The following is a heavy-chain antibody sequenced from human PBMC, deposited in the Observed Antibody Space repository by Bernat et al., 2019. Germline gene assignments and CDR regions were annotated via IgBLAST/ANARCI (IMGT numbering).Heavy chain of an antibody. CDR3: TRHEATRDY. V-gene: IGHV3-73*02. CDR1: GFTFSGSA. CDR2: IRSKANSYAT. Sequence: EVQLVESGGGLVQPGGSLKLSCAASGFTFSGSAMHWVRQASGKGVEWVGRIRSKANSYATAYAASVKGRFTISRDDSKNTAYLQMNSMKTEDTAVYYCTRHEATRDYWGQGTLVTVSS. J-gene: IGHJ4*02.